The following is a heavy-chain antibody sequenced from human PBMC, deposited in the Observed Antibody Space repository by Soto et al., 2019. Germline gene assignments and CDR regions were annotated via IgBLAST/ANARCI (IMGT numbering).Heavy chain of an antibody. J-gene: IGHJ4*02. CDR1: GGSISSYY. D-gene: IGHD3-22*01. CDR3: ARVARWDSSGYYYLFFDY. V-gene: IGHV4-59*01. CDR2: IYYSGST. Sequence: SEPLSLTWSASGGSISSYYGSWIRQPPGKGLEWIGYIYYSGSTNYNPSLKSRVAISVDTSKNQFSLKLSSVTAADTAVYYCARVARWDSSGYYYLFFDYWGQGTLVTVSS.